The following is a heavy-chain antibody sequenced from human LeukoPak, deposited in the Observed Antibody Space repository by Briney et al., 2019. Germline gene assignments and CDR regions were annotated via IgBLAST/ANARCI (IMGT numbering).Heavy chain of an antibody. D-gene: IGHD1-14*01. Sequence: TGGSLRLSCAASGFTFSSYHMNWVRQAPGKGLEWVSYISSRNEAIYYADSAKGRFTISRDNAKNSLYLQMNSLRAEDTAVYYCARDGNRGYDMDVWGQGTTVTVSS. CDR2: ISSRNEAI. V-gene: IGHV3-48*01. J-gene: IGHJ6*02. CDR1: GFTFSSYH. CDR3: ARDGNRGYDMDV.